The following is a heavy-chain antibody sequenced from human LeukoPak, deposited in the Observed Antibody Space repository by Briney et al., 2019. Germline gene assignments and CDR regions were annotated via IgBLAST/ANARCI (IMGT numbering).Heavy chain of an antibody. CDR1: GFSFGDYA. CDR3: SREPNVVLMVYSNHAFDI. Sequence: GGCLCPSCTGSGFSFGDYAMSWVHQAPGKGLEWVGFIRMKTYGATIEYAASVKGRFTVSRDDSKSIAYLQLNSLKTEDTAMYYCSREPNVVLMVYSNHAFDIWGQGA. D-gene: IGHD2-8*01. CDR2: IRMKTYGATI. J-gene: IGHJ3*02. V-gene: IGHV3-49*04.